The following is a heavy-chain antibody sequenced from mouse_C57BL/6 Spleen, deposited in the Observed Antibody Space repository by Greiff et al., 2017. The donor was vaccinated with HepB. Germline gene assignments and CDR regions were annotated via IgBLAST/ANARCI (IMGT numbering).Heavy chain of an antibody. J-gene: IGHJ2*01. CDR2: INPNNGGT. CDR3: ARERGYDGYFYFDY. Sequence: EVQLQQSGPELVKPGASVKISCKASGYTFTDYYMNWVKQSHGKSLEWIGDINPNNGGTSYNQKFKGKATLTVDKSSSTAYMELRSLTSEDSAVYYCARERGYDGYFYFDYWGQGTTLTVSS. D-gene: IGHD2-3*01. CDR1: GYTFTDYY. V-gene: IGHV1-26*01.